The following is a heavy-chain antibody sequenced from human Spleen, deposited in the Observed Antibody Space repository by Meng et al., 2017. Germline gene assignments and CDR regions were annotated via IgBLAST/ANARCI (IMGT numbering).Heavy chain of an antibody. Sequence: QVQLQESGPGLVKPSEALSLTVSVSGGSICTSGYYWGWIRQPPGKGLEWIGSIGHSGITYYTPSLKSRVTVSIDTSKSQFSLKLTSVTAADTAVYYCVRSSGWVRTGFDPWGQGTLVTVSS. J-gene: IGHJ5*02. V-gene: IGHV4-39*01. CDR1: GGSICTSGYY. CDR2: IGHSGIT. D-gene: IGHD6-19*01. CDR3: VRSSGWVRTGFDP.